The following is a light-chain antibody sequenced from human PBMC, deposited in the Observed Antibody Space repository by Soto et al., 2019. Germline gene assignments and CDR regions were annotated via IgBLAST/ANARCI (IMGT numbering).Light chain of an antibody. V-gene: IGKV1-39*01. CDR3: QQSHNTPRT. Sequence: IQMTQSPSSLSASVGDRVTISCRASQGIGNALGWYQQKPGKAPKLLIYAASSLQSGVPSRFSGSGSGTDFSLTISSLQPEDFATYYCQQSHNTPRTFGQGTKVDIK. CDR2: AAS. J-gene: IGKJ1*01. CDR1: QGIGNA.